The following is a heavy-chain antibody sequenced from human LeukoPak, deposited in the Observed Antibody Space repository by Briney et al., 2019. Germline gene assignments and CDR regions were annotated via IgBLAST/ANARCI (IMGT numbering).Heavy chain of an antibody. D-gene: IGHD3-22*01. J-gene: IGHJ3*02. V-gene: IGHV3-74*01. CDR2: INSDGSST. Sequence: PGGSLRLSCAASGFTFSSYWMHWVRRAPGKGLVWVSRINSDGSSTSYADSVKGRFTISRDNAKNTLYLQMNSLRAEDTAVYYCARVGGSSGYYNGAFDIWGQGTMVTVSS. CDR1: GFTFSSYW. CDR3: ARVGGSSGYYNGAFDI.